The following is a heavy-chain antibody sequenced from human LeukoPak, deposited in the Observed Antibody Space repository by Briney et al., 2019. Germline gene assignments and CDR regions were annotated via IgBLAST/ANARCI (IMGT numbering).Heavy chain of an antibody. V-gene: IGHV3-23*01. CDR1: GFTFSSYA. D-gene: IGHD6-19*01. CDR2: ISGSGTST. CDR3: AKGGSGRNFDY. J-gene: IGHJ4*02. Sequence: TGGSLRLSCAASGFTFSSYAMSWVRQAPGKGLDWVSVISGSGTSTNYADSVKGRFTISRDNSKNTLYLQMNGLRAEDTAVYHCAKGGSGRNFDYWGQGTLVTVSS.